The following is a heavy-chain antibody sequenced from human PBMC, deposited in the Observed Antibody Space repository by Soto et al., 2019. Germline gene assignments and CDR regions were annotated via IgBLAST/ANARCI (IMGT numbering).Heavy chain of an antibody. CDR2: IIPIFGTA. Sequence: QVQLVQSGAEVKKPGSSVKVSCKASGGTFSSYAISWVRQAPGQGLEWMGGIIPIFGTANYAQKFRGRVTITADEYTSTAYMELSSLRSEDTAVYYCARGRGGYGDYYFDYWGQGTLVTVSS. J-gene: IGHJ4*02. V-gene: IGHV1-69*01. D-gene: IGHD4-17*01. CDR3: ARGRGGYGDYYFDY. CDR1: GGTFSSYA.